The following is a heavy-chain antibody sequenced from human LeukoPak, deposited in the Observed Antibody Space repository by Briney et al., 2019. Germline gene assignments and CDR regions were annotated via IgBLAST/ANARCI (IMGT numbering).Heavy chain of an antibody. D-gene: IGHD2-15*01. J-gene: IGHJ5*02. CDR1: GFTFSSYS. CDR2: ISPSSTSI. Sequence: GGSLRLSCAASGFTFSSYSMNWVRQAPGKGLEWISYISPSSTSIYYADSVKGRFTISRGNAEKSLYLQMNSLRAEDTAVYYCARDAASGNNWFDPWGQGTLVTVSS. CDR3: ARDAASGNNWFDP. V-gene: IGHV3-48*01.